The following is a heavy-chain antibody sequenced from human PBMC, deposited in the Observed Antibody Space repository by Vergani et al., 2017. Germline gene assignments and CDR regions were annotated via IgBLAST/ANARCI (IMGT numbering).Heavy chain of an antibody. CDR3: ARGETRTDWFDP. J-gene: IGHJ5*02. V-gene: IGHV4-38-2*01. D-gene: IGHD3/OR15-3a*01. CDR1: GYSIRNGYY. CDR2: IYPSGTT. Sequence: QVQLQESGPGLVEPSETLSLTCAVSGYSIRNGYYWGWIRQPPGKGLEWIGSIYPSGTTNYNPSLNGRVTIFVDKSKNLLSLRLNSVTAADTAVYYCARGETRTDWFDPWGQGTLVTVSS.